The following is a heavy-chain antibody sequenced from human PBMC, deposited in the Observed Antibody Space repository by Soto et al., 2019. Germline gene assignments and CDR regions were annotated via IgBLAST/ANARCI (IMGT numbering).Heavy chain of an antibody. J-gene: IGHJ4*02. V-gene: IGHV1-18*01. CDR1: GYTFSSYH. CDR3: ARDLPPVDY. CDR2: ISAYNGNT. Sequence: QIQLVQSGAEVKKPGASVKVSCKATGYTFSSYHITWVRQAPGQGLEWMGWISAYNGNTNYAQNLQGRVTMTTDPSTSTAYMELRSLRSDDTAVYYCARDLPPVDYWGQGTLVTVSS.